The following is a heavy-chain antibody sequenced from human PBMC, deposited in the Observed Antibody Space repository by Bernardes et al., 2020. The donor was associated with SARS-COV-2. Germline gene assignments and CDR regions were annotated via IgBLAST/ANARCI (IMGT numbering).Heavy chain of an antibody. CDR3: AGSSCGIDCYIGGLRSWDYGMDV. D-gene: IGHD2-21*02. CDR2: IYSSGNS. CDR1: GGSISSSKYY. Sequence: SETLSLTCTVSGGSISSSKYYWGWLRQAPGKGREWIGSIYSSGNSYYSPSLQSRVTDSVDTSKNQFSLRLSFVTAADTAVYYCAGSSCGIDCYIGGLRSWDYGMDVWGQGITVTVSS. J-gene: IGHJ6*02. V-gene: IGHV4-39*01.